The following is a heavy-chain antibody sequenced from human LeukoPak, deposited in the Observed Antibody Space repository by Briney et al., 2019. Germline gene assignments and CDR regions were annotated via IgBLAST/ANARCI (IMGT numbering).Heavy chain of an antibody. CDR2: IYSGGST. Sequence: QAGGSLRLSCAASGFTVSSSYMTWVRQAPGKGLEWVSVIYSGGSTYYADSVKGRFNISRDVSKNTVYLQMKSLRADDTAVYYCARSRVLRYFANPWGHGTLVTVSS. D-gene: IGHD3-9*01. CDR3: ARSRVLRYFANP. J-gene: IGHJ5*02. CDR1: GFTVSSSY. V-gene: IGHV3-66*01.